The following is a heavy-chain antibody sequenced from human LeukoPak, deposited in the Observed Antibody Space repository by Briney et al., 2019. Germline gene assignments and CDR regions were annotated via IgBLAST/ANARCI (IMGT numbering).Heavy chain of an antibody. J-gene: IGHJ4*02. CDR2: IYYSGST. Sequence: SGTLSLTCAVSGGSISSSNWWSWVRQPPGKGLEWIGYIYYSGSTNYNPSLKSRVTISVDTSKNQFSLKLSSVTAADTAVYYCARDEGDGSYFDNWGQGTLVTVSS. CDR3: ARDEGDGSYFDN. V-gene: IGHV4-4*02. D-gene: IGHD2-15*01. CDR1: GGSISSSNW.